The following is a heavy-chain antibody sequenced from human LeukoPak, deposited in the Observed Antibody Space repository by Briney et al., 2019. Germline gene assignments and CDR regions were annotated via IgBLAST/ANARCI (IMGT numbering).Heavy chain of an antibody. CDR1: GYTFTSYA. J-gene: IGHJ6*03. D-gene: IGHD4-23*01. Sequence: GASVKVSCKASGYTFTSYAMNWVRQAPGQGLEWMGWINTNTGSPTYAQGLTGRFVFSLDTSVSTAYLQISSLKAEDTAVYYCARLRVVTPGDYYYMDVWGKGTTVTVSS. V-gene: IGHV7-4-1*02. CDR3: ARLRVVTPGDYYYMDV. CDR2: INTNTGSP.